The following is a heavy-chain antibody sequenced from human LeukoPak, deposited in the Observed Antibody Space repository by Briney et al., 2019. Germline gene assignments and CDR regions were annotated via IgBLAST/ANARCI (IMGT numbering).Heavy chain of an antibody. Sequence: GGSLRLSCAASGFTFSSYAMSWVRQAPGKGLEWVSAISGSGGSTYYADSVKGRFTISRDNSKNALYLQMNSLRAEDTAVYYCAKSSSDPVYYFDYWGQGTLVTVSS. J-gene: IGHJ4*02. CDR3: AKSSSDPVYYFDY. D-gene: IGHD2-15*01. CDR2: ISGSGGST. V-gene: IGHV3-23*01. CDR1: GFTFSSYA.